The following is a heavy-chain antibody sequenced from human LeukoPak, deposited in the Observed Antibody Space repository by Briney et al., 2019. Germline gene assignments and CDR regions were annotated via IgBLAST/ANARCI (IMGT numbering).Heavy chain of an antibody. J-gene: IGHJ4*02. CDR2: IYYSGST. D-gene: IGHD6-13*01. V-gene: IGHV4-38-2*02. CDR3: ARAWTGYSSSWYYFDY. CDR1: GYSISSGYY. Sequence: SETLSLTCTVSGYSISSGYYWGWIRQPPGKGLEWIGSIYYSGSTYYNPSLKSRVTISVDTSKNQFSLKLSSVTAADTAVYYCARAWTGYSSSWYYFDYWGQGTLVTVSS.